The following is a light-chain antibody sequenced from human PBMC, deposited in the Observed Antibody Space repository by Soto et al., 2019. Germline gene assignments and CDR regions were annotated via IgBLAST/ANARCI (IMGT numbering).Light chain of an antibody. J-gene: IGLJ1*01. Sequence: QSALTQPASVSGSPGQSITISCTGTSSDVGGYNYVSWYQQHPDKAPKVIIYDVYYRPAGVSNRFSGSKSGSTASLTISGLQAEDEADYYCASYTSSDTEVFGTGTKLTVL. CDR2: DVY. V-gene: IGLV2-14*03. CDR1: SSDVGGYNY. CDR3: ASYTSSDTEV.